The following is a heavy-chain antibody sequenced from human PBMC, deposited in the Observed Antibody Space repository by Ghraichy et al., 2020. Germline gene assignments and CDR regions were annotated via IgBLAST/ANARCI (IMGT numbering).Heavy chain of an antibody. D-gene: IGHD2-2*01. CDR2: ISSSSSYI. Sequence: GGSLRLSCAASGFTFSSYSMNWVRQAPGKGLEWVSSISSSSSYIYYADSVKGQFTISRDNAKNSLYLQMNSLRAEDTAVYYCAREYCSSTSCYFTLNYFDYWGQGTLVTVSS. CDR1: GFTFSSYS. CDR3: AREYCSSTSCYFTLNYFDY. J-gene: IGHJ4*02. V-gene: IGHV3-21*01.